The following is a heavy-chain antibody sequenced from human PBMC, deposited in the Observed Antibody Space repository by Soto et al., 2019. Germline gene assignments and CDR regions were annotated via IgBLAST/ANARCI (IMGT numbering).Heavy chain of an antibody. Sequence: ASVKVSCKASRYTFTSYDIDWVRQATGQGLEWMGWMNPNSGNTGYAQKFKGRVTMTRNTSISTAYMELSSMRSEDTAVYYCARGRREWLLYFEYWGQGTLVTVSS. CDR1: RYTFTSYD. CDR3: ARGRREWLLYFEY. V-gene: IGHV1-8*01. J-gene: IGHJ4*02. CDR2: MNPNSGNT. D-gene: IGHD3-3*01.